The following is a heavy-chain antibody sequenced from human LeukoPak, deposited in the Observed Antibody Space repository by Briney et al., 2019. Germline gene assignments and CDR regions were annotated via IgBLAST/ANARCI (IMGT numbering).Heavy chain of an antibody. CDR3: ATDFYDTT. Sequence: PGGSLRLSCATSGFTFSNAWMNWVRQAPGKGLEWVGRIRSNSDGGTIDYAAPVKGRFALSRDDSKTTLYLQMNSLQTEDTAVYYCATDFYDTTWGQGTLVTVSS. CDR1: GFTFSNAW. V-gene: IGHV3-15*07. CDR2: IRSNSDGGTI. D-gene: IGHD3-22*01. J-gene: IGHJ5*02.